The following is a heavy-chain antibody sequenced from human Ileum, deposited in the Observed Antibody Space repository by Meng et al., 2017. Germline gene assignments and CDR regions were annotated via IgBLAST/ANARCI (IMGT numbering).Heavy chain of an antibody. CDR3: ANKIPGETKNHFDN. CDR1: GFTFSNYA. CDR2: IGSGGATT. D-gene: IGHD3-16*01. V-gene: IGHV3-23*01. J-gene: IGHJ4*02. Sequence: GGSLRLSCAASGFTFSNYAMNWVRQAPGKGLEWVSVIGSGGATTFYEDIVKGRFTISRDNSKNTLYLNMYSLTAEDTDVYYCANKIPGETKNHFDNWGQGTLVTVSS.